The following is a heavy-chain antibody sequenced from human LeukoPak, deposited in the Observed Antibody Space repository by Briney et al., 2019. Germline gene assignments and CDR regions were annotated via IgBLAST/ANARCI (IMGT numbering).Heavy chain of an antibody. CDR1: GGSISSTSYY. V-gene: IGHV4-39*07. CDR2: IYYSGST. CDR3: ARVVDDYYDSSGYYKFDP. J-gene: IGHJ5*02. D-gene: IGHD3-22*01. Sequence: SETLSLTCTVSGGSISSTSYYWGWIRQPPGKGLEWIGTIYYSGSTYYNPSLKSRVTISVDTSKNQFSLKLSSVTAADTAVYYCARVVDDYYDSSGYYKFDPWGQGTLVTVSS.